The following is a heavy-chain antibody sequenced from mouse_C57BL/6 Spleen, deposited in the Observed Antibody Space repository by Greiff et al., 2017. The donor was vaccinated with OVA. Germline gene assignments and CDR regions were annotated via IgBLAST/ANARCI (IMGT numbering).Heavy chain of an antibody. J-gene: IGHJ2*01. CDR3: TRGSLSYFDY. CDR1: GYTFTDYE. D-gene: IGHD3-1*01. V-gene: IGHV1-15*01. CDR2: IDPETGGT. Sequence: VQLQQSGAELVRPGASVTLSCKASGYTFTDYEMHWVKQTPVHGLEWIGAIDPETGGTAYNQKFKGKAILTADKSSSTAYMELRSLTSVDSAVYYCTRGSLSYFDYWGQGTTLTVSS.